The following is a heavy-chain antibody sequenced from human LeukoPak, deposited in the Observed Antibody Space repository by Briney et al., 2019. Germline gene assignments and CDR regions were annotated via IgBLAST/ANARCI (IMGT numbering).Heavy chain of an antibody. CDR2: IRVKASSYTT. D-gene: IGHD6-19*01. CDR1: GFTFSDYL. J-gene: IGHJ4*02. V-gene: IGHV3-72*01. CDR3: AAGARGSAPFDY. Sequence: PGGSLRLSCVSSGFTFSDYLMDWVRQTPGKGLEWVARIRVKASSYTTEYAASVEGRFIISRDDSKSSLYLQMNSLKSEDTAVYYCAAGARGSAPFDYWGQGTPVTVSS.